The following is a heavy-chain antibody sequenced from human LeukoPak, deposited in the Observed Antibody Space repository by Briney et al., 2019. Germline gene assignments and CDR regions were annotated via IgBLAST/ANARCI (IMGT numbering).Heavy chain of an antibody. CDR3: AKLYSSGWGNAFDI. CDR2: IRYDGSNK. Sequence: GGSLRLSCAASRFTFSSYGMHWVRQAPGKGLEWVAFIRYDGSNKYYADSVKGRFTISRDNSKNTLYLQMNSLRAEDTAVYYCAKLYSSGWGNAFDIWGQGTMVTVSS. V-gene: IGHV3-30*02. CDR1: RFTFSSYG. J-gene: IGHJ3*02. D-gene: IGHD6-19*01.